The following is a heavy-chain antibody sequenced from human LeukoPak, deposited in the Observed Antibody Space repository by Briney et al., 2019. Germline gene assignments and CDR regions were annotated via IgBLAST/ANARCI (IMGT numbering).Heavy chain of an antibody. D-gene: IGHD5-18*01. CDR3: ARARDTAANY. J-gene: IGHJ4*02. Sequence: GGSLRLSCAASGSTFSSYAMSWVRQAPGKGLEWVAVIWYDGSNKYYADSVKGRFTISRDNSKNTLYLQMNSLRAEDTAVYYCARARDTAANYWGQGTLVTVSS. V-gene: IGHV3-33*08. CDR1: GSTFSSYA. CDR2: IWYDGSNK.